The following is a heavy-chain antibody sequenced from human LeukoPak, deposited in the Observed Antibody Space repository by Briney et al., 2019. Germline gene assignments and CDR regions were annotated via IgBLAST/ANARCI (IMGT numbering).Heavy chain of an antibody. Sequence: SETLSLTCTVSGGSISSYYWSWIRQPPGKGLEWVGYIYTSGSTNHNPSLKSRVTISVDTSKNQFSLKLSSVTAADTAVYYCARLQGSYYYYMDVWGKGTTVTVSS. CDR1: GGSISSYY. V-gene: IGHV4-4*09. D-gene: IGHD2-15*01. CDR2: IYTSGST. CDR3: ARLQGSYYYYMDV. J-gene: IGHJ6*03.